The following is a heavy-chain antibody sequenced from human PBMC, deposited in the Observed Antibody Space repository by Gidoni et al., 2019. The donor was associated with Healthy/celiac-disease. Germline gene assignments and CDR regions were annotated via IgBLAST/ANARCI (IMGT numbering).Heavy chain of an antibody. D-gene: IGHD3-3*01. J-gene: IGHJ4*02. Sequence: QVQLVESVGGVVHPVRSLRLAWSAHGFTFSSYGMHWVRQDTGKGLGWVAVIWYDGSNKYYADSVKGRFTISRDNSKNTLYLQMNSLRAEDTAVYYCAREDDQAVYWGQGTLVTVSS. V-gene: IGHV3-33*01. CDR1: GFTFSSYG. CDR2: IWYDGSNK. CDR3: AREDDQAVY.